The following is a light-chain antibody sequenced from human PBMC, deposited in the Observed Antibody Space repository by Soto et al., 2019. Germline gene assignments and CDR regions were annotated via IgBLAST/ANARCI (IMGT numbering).Light chain of an antibody. CDR1: SSDVGSYNL. CDR2: EVS. V-gene: IGLV2-23*02. CDR3: CSYAGSITLL. J-gene: IGLJ2*01. Sequence: QSALTQPASVSGSPGQSITISCTGTSSDVGSYNLVSWYQHHPGKAPKLMIYEVSKRPSGVSNRFSGSKSGNTASLTISGLQAEDEADYYCCSYAGSITLLSGGGTKLTVL.